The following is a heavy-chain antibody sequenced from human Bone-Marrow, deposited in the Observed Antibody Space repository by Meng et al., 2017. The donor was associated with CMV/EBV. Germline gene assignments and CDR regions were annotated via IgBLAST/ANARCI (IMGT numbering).Heavy chain of an antibody. D-gene: IGHD3-3*01. CDR2: ISASHGNT. CDR1: GYTFTSYG. Sequence: ASVKVSCKASGYTFTSYGFSWVRQAPGQGLECMGWISASHGNTNYAQKFQGRVTMTTDTSTSTAYMELRSLRSDDTAVYYCARDSRGFWSGYSIYWGQGTLVTVSS. J-gene: IGHJ4*02. V-gene: IGHV1-18*01. CDR3: ARDSRGFWSGYSIY.